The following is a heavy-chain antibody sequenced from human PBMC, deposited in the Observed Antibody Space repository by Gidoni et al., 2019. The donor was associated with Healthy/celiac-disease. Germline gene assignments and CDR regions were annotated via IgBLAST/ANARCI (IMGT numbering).Heavy chain of an antibody. CDR2: INPSGGST. CDR1: GYTFTSYY. Sequence: QVQLVQSGAEVKKPGASVKVSCKASGYTFTSYYMHWVRQAPGQGLEWMGIINPSGGSTSYAQKFQGRVTMTRDTSTSTVYMELSSLRSEDTAVYYCATIPTAHYFDYWGQGTLVTVSS. V-gene: IGHV1-46*03. J-gene: IGHJ4*02. CDR3: ATIPTAHYFDY. D-gene: IGHD5-18*01.